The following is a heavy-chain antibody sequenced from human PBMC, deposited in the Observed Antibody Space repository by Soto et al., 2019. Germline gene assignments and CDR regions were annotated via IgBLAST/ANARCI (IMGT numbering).Heavy chain of an antibody. J-gene: IGHJ4*02. CDR1: GYTFTSYD. V-gene: IGHV1-46*03. Sequence: ASVKVSCKASGYTFTSYDMHWVRQAPGQGLEWMGIINPSNSTSYAQKFQGRVTMTRDTSTSTVYMELSSLRSEDTAVYYCATVYCSGGSCYSIDYWGQGTLVTVSS. D-gene: IGHD2-15*01. CDR2: INPSNST. CDR3: ATVYCSGGSCYSIDY.